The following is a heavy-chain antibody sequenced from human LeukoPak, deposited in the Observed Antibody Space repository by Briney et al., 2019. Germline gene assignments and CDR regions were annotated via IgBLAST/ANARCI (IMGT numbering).Heavy chain of an antibody. CDR1: GGSISSYY. Sequence: SETLSLTCTVSGGSISSYYWSWIRQPPGKGLEWIGYIYYNGSTNYNPSLKSRVTISVDTSKNQFSLKLSSVTAADTAVYYCAGMVRGTVSYYYGMDVWGQGTTVTVSS. CDR3: AGMVRGTVSYYYGMDV. CDR2: IYYNGST. D-gene: IGHD3-10*01. J-gene: IGHJ6*02. V-gene: IGHV4-59*01.